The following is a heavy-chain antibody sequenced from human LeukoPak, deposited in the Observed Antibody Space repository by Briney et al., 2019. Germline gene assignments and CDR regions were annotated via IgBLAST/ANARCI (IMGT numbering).Heavy chain of an antibody. CDR1: GFTFSSYA. V-gene: IGHV3-23*01. J-gene: IGHJ4*02. CDR3: AKVGSGWYRGYFDY. Sequence: GGSLRLSCAASGFTFSSYAMNWVRQAPGKGLEWVSAISGSGGSTYYADSVKGRFTISRDNSKNTLYLQMNSLRAKDTAVYYCAKVGSGWYRGYFDYWGQGTLVTVSS. CDR2: ISGSGGST. D-gene: IGHD6-19*01.